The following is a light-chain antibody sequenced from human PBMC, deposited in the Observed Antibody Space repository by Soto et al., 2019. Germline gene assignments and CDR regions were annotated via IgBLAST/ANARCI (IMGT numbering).Light chain of an antibody. CDR3: MQPLQTPWT. CDR1: QSLLHSSGYNY. V-gene: IGKV2-28*01. Sequence: DIVMTQSPLSLRVTPGEPASISCRSSQSLLHSSGYNYLHWYLQKPGQSPQLLISLGSDRSSGVPDRFSGSGSGTDFTLNISRVEAEDVGVYYCMQPLQTPWTFGQGTKVVIK. J-gene: IGKJ1*01. CDR2: LGS.